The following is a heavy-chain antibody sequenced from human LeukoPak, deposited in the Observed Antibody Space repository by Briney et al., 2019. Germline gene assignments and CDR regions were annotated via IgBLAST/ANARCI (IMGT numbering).Heavy chain of an antibody. CDR3: ARARGIFGVDRDLYYYYMDV. Sequence: SVKVSCKASGGTFSSYAISWVRQAPGQGLEWMGGIIPIFGTANYAQKFQGRVTITTDESTSTAYIELSSLRSEDTAVYYCARARGIFGVDRDLYYYYMDVWGKGTTVTVSS. CDR2: IIPIFGTA. D-gene: IGHD3-3*01. J-gene: IGHJ6*03. V-gene: IGHV1-69*05. CDR1: GGTFSSYA.